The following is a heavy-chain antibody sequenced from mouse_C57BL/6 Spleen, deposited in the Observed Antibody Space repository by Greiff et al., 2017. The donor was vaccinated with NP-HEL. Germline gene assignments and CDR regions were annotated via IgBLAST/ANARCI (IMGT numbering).Heavy chain of an antibody. CDR3: ARRLNHTRYWYFDV. J-gene: IGHJ1*03. Sequence: QVLLQQSGAELVKPGASVKLSCKASGYTFTSYWMPWVKQRPGRGLEWIGRIDPNSGGTKYNEKFKSKATLTVDKPSSTAYMQLSSLTSEDSAVDYCARRLNHTRYWYFDVWGTGTTVTVSS. D-gene: IGHD1-3*01. CDR2: IDPNSGGT. V-gene: IGHV1-72*01. CDR1: GYTFTSYW.